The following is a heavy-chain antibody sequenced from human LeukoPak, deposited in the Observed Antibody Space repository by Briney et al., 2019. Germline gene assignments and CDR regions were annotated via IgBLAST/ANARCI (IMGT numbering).Heavy chain of an antibody. J-gene: IGHJ4*02. CDR1: GGSFSGYY. CDR3: VRGPLCVGSTSCYPDFDY. Sequence: PSETLSLTCAVYGGSFSGYYWSWIRQPPGKGLEWIGEINHSGSTNYNPSLKSRVTISVDTSKNQFSLKLSSVTAADTAVYYCVRGPLCVGSTSCYPDFDYWGQGTLVTVSS. CDR2: INHSGST. V-gene: IGHV4-34*01. D-gene: IGHD2-2*01.